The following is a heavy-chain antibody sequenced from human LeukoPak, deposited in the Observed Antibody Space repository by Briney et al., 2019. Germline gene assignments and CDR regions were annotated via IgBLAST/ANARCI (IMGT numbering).Heavy chain of an antibody. Sequence: PSETLSLTCAVYGGSFSGYYWSWIRQPPGKGLEWIGEINHSGSTNYNPSLKCRVTISVDTSKNQFSLKLSSVTAADTAVYYCARVSGTYYYDSSGYYYFDYWGQGTLVTVSS. D-gene: IGHD3-22*01. V-gene: IGHV4-34*01. CDR2: INHSGST. CDR3: ARVSGTYYYDSSGYYYFDY. CDR1: GGSFSGYY. J-gene: IGHJ4*02.